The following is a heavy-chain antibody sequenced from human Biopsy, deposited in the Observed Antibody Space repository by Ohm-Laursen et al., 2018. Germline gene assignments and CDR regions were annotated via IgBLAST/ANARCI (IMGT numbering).Heavy chain of an antibody. CDR2: KFYRGTT. V-gene: IGHV4-59*08. CDR3: ARLTRRGNIIFFDY. CDR1: GDSASNNF. Sequence: GTLSLTCTVSGDSASNNFWTWIRQPPGKTLEWIAYKFYRGTTTYNPSLKGRVIVSVDPPKSQISLKLTSVTASDTAIYYCARLTRRGNIIFFDYWGQGTLVAVSS. J-gene: IGHJ4*02. D-gene: IGHD1-26*01.